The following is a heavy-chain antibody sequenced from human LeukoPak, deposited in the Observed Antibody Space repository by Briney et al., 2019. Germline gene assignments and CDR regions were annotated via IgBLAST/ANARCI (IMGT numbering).Heavy chain of an antibody. J-gene: IGHJ2*01. Sequence: SPTLSLTCAISGDSVSINSAAWNWIRQSPSRGLEWLGRTYYRSKWYNDYAVSVQSRITINPDTSKNPLSLQLNSVTPEDTAVYYCARSFPPTTTDWYFDLWGRGTLVTVSS. CDR2: TYYRSKWYN. V-gene: IGHV6-1*01. D-gene: IGHD4-17*01. CDR3: ARSFPPTTTDWYFDL. CDR1: GDSVSINSAA.